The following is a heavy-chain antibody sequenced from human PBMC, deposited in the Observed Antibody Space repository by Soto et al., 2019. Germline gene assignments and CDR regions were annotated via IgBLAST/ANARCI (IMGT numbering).Heavy chain of an antibody. J-gene: IGHJ5*02. V-gene: IGHV1-69*12. CDR1: GGTFSSYA. Sequence: QVQLVQSGAEVKKPGSSVKVSCKASGGTFSSYAITWVRQAPGQGLEWMGGIIPIFGTANYAQKFQGRVTITADASTSTAYMELSSLRSEDTAVYYCARDRGPSSGYYPYWFDPWGQGPLVTVSS. CDR2: IIPIFGTA. D-gene: IGHD3-22*01. CDR3: ARDRGPSSGYYPYWFDP.